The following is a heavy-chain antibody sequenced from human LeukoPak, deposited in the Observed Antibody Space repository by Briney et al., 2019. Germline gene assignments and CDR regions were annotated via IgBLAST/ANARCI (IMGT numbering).Heavy chain of an antibody. D-gene: IGHD6-13*01. V-gene: IGHV3-30-3*01. CDR1: GFTFSSYA. Sequence: PAGRSLRLSCAASGFTFSSYAMHWVRQAPGKGLEWVAVISYDGSNKYYADSVKGRFTISRDNSKNTLYLQMNSLRAEDTAVYYCARGKAAAGQEDYYYYYGMDVWGKGTTVTVSS. J-gene: IGHJ6*04. CDR3: ARGKAAAGQEDYYYYYGMDV. CDR2: ISYDGSNK.